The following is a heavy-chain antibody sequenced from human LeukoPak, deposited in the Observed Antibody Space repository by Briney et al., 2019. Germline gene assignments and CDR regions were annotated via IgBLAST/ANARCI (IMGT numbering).Heavy chain of an antibody. V-gene: IGHV3-74*01. CDR2: INPDGSDT. CDR3: ARDHSSGWSNPFNYFDY. CDR1: GFSLSTYW. D-gene: IGHD6-19*01. J-gene: IGHJ4*02. Sequence: GGSLRLSCAASGFSLSTYWMHWVRQAPGRGLVWVSRINPDGSDTTYADSVKGRFTISRDDAKNTLYLQMNSLRPEDTAVYYCARDHSSGWSNPFNYFDYWGQGTLVTVSS.